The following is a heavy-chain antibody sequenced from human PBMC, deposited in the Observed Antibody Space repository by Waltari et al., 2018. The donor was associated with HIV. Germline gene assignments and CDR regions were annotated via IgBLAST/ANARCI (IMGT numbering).Heavy chain of an antibody. Sequence: QVQLVQSGAEVKKPGAPVKVSCKVSGYTLTELSMHWVRQAPGNGLDWLGGFDPEEGETIYEKKFQGRGTMTEDTSTDTADMGLSSLRSEDTAVYYCATYSGSWWRGNYYYGMDVWGQGTTVTVSS. CDR3: ATYSGSWWRGNYYYGMDV. J-gene: IGHJ6*02. D-gene: IGHD6-13*01. CDR2: FDPEEGET. CDR1: GYTLTELS. V-gene: IGHV1-24*01.